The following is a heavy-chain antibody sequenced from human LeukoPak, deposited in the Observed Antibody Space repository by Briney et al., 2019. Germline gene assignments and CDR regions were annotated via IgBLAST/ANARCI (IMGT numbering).Heavy chain of an antibody. V-gene: IGHV4-39*01. CDR1: GGSISSSSAY. D-gene: IGHD5-18*01. J-gene: IGHJ4*02. CDR3: VSPRGVSYGYFDY. CDR2: IYYSKNT. Sequence: SETLSLTCTVSGGSISSSSAYWGWIRQPPGKGLEWIGSIYYSKNTYYNPPLKSRVTISADTSKNQFSLTLGSVSATDTAVYYCVSPRGVSYGYFDYWGQGTLVTVSS.